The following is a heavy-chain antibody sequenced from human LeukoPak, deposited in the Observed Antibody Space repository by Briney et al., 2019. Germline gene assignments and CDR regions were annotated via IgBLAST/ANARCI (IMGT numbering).Heavy chain of an antibody. Sequence: GGSLRLSCAASGFTFSSYWMTWVRQAPGKGLEWVSGISWNSGSIGYADSVKGRFTISRDDAKNSLYLQMNSLRAEDMALYYCAKAHTYYYDSSGPQGAFDIWGQGTMATVSS. CDR2: ISWNSGSI. J-gene: IGHJ3*02. CDR1: GFTFSSYW. D-gene: IGHD3-22*01. V-gene: IGHV3-9*03. CDR3: AKAHTYYYDSSGPQGAFDI.